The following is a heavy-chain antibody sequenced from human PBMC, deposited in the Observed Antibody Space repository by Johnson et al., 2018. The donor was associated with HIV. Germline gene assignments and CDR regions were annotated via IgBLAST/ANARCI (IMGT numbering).Heavy chain of an antibody. V-gene: IGHV3-15*05. D-gene: IGHD3-10*01. CDR2: IKSKTDGGTT. J-gene: IGHJ3*02. Sequence: VQLVESGGGVVQPGRSLRLSCAASGFTFSSYAMHWVRQAPGKGLEWVGRIKSKTDGGTTDYAAPVKGRFTISRDDSKNTLYLQMNSLRVEDTAVYYCASEVRGVLDIWGQGTMVTVSS. CDR1: GFTFSSYA. CDR3: ASEVRGVLDI.